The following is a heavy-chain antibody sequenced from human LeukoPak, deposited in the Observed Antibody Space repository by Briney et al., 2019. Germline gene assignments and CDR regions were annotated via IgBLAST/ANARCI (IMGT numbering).Heavy chain of an antibody. CDR3: TRDIRLKYYYDGTDTFDI. CDR1: GFTFGDYA. D-gene: IGHD3-22*01. J-gene: IGHJ3*02. V-gene: IGHV3-49*03. Sequence: PGGSLRLSCTASGFTFGDYAMSWFRQAPGKGLEWVGFIRSKAYGGTTEYAASVKGRFTISRDDSKSIAYLQMNSLKTEDTAVYYCTRDIRLKYYYDGTDTFDIWGQGTMVTVSS. CDR2: IRSKAYGGTT.